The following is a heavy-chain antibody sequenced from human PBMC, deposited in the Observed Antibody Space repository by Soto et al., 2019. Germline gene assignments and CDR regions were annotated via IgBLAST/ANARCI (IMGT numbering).Heavy chain of an antibody. V-gene: IGHV4-30-2*01. CDR1: GGSIVNGNYS. D-gene: IGHD6-25*01. J-gene: IGHJ4*02. CDR2: IYHSGST. CDR3: ASRLVDSATGYFDH. Sequence: QLQLQESGSGLLKSAQTLSLTCAVSGGSIVNGNYSWTWIRQPPGKALEWIGHIYHSGSTYFNPSLTSLVTLSVDRSKNLFFLNMRSVTAAVTAVYYCASRLVDSATGYFDHWGQGTLVTVSS.